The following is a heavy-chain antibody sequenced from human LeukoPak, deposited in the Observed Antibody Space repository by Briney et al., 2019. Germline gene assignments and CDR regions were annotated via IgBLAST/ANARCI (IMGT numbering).Heavy chain of an antibody. D-gene: IGHD3-16*01. V-gene: IGHV4-4*09. Sequence: SETLSLTCTVSGGSISSYYWSWIRQPPGKGLEWIGYIYTSGSTNYNPSLKSRVTISVDTSKNQFSLKLSSVTAADTAVYYCARHLGADDAFDIWGQGTMVTVSS. CDR3: ARHLGADDAFDI. J-gene: IGHJ3*02. CDR1: GGSISSYY. CDR2: IYTSGST.